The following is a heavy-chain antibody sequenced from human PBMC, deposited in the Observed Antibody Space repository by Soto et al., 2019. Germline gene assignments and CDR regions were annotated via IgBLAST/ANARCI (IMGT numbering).Heavy chain of an antibody. CDR3: ARGRLYFCGGDCYPFDY. D-gene: IGHD2-21*02. J-gene: IGHJ4*02. CDR2: IIPIFGTA. CDR1: GGTFSSYA. Sequence: QVQLVQSGAEVKKPGSSVKVSCKASGGTFSSYAISWVRQAPGQGLEWMGGIIPIFGTANYAQTFQGRVTITADESTSTAYMEPSSLRSEDMAVYYCARGRLYFCGGDCYPFDYWGQGTLVTVSS. V-gene: IGHV1-69*01.